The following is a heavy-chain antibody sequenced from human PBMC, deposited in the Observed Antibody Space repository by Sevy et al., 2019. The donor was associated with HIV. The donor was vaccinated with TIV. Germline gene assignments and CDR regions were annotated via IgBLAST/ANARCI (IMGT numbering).Heavy chain of an antibody. CDR3: ANHVSDYDSSGYLERDAFDI. CDR1: GFTVSDNY. V-gene: IGHV3-53*01. CDR2: IYSDGST. Sequence: GGCLRLSCAASGFTVSDNYMSWVRQAPGKGLEWISVIYSDGSTYYADSVKGRFTISRDNSKNTLYLQMNSLSAEDTAVYYCANHVSDYDSSGYLERDAFDIWGQGTMVTVSS. D-gene: IGHD3-22*01. J-gene: IGHJ3*02.